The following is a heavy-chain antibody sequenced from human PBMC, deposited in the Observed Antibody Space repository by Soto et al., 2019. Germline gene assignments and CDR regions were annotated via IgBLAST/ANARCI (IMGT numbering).Heavy chain of an antibody. CDR1: GFSFGSYE. CDR3: VRRSTVSYYAVDV. D-gene: IGHD4-17*01. Sequence: PXGSLRLSCPGSGFSFGSYEMHWVRQAPGKGLEWVTFTSYDGSINYYADSVKGRFTMSRDNSKNLLYLQMNSLRTEDTAVYYCVRRSTVSYYAVDVWGQGPTVTVSS. J-gene: IGHJ6*02. CDR2: TSYDGSIN. V-gene: IGHV3-30*04.